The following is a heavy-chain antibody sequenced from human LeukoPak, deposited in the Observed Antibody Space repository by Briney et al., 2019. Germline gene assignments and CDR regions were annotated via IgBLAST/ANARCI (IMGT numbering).Heavy chain of an antibody. D-gene: IGHD3-22*01. CDR1: GYTFTSYG. CDR2: ISAYNGNT. V-gene: IGHV1-18*01. Sequence: ASVKVSCKASGYTFTSYGISWVRQAPGQGLEWMGWISAYNGNTNYAQKLQGRVTMTTDTSTSTAYMELRSLRSDDTAVYYCAREIGIPNYYDSSGYLWRGYYFDYWGQGTLVTVSS. J-gene: IGHJ4*02. CDR3: AREIGIPNYYDSSGYLWRGYYFDY.